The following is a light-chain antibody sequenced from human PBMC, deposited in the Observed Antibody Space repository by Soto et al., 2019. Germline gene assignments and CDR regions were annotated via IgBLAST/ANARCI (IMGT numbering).Light chain of an antibody. J-gene: IGLJ3*02. CDR3: AVWDYSLYAWV. CDR1: DSNIGSNP. V-gene: IGLV1-44*01. CDR2: LND. Sequence: QSVLTQPPSASGTPGQRVTISCSGSDSNIGSNPLNWYQQLPAAAPTLLIYLNDQRPSWVPYRFSGAKSGTSASLAISGRQSEDEADYYCAVWDYSLYAWVFGGGTKLTVL.